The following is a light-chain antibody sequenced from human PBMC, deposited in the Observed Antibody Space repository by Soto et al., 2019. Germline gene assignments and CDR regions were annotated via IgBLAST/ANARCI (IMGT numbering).Light chain of an antibody. V-gene: IGKV3-11*01. Sequence: EIVLTQSPATLSLSPGERATLSCRASQSVHNYLAWYQQKPGQAPRLLIYHADKRATGVPARFSGGGSGTDFTLTITSLEPEDFAVYFCQQYGVSPATFGGGTKVDIK. CDR2: HAD. J-gene: IGKJ4*01. CDR1: QSVHNY. CDR3: QQYGVSPAT.